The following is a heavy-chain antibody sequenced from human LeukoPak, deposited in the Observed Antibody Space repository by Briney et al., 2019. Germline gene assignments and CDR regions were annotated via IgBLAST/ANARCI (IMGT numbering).Heavy chain of an antibody. CDR1: GFIFNNYA. D-gene: IGHD2-8*01. CDR3: AVLHYYAMDV. V-gene: IGHV3-9*01. CDR2: ISWNSGSI. J-gene: IGHJ6*02. Sequence: GRSLRLSCAGSGFIFNNYAMHWVRQPPGKGLEWVSGISWNSGSIDYADSVKGRFTISRDNAKNSLYLQMNGLRGEDAALYYCAVLHYYAMDVWGQGTTVTVSS.